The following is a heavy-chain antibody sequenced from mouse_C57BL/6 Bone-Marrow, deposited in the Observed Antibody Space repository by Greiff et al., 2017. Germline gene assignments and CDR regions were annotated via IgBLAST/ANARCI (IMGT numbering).Heavy chain of an antibody. D-gene: IGHD1-1*01. J-gene: IGHJ2*01. CDR1: GFTFSSYA. V-gene: IGHV5-4*01. CDR2: ISDGGSYT. Sequence: DVQLVESGGGLVKPGGSLKLSCAASGFTFSSYAMSWVRQTPEKRLEWVATISDGGSYTYYPDNVKGRFTISRDNAKNNLYLQMSHLKSEDTAMYYCARASYGSSEYWGQGTTLTVSS. CDR3: ARASYGSSEY.